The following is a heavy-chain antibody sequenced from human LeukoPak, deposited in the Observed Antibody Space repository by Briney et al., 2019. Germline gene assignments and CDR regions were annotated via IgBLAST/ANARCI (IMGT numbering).Heavy chain of an antibody. CDR3: ARAPLDANYYDSSGYYPPDY. J-gene: IGHJ4*02. CDR2: INAGNGNT. Sequence: ASVKVSCKASGYTFTSYAMHWVRQAPGQRLEWMGWINAGNGNTKYSQKFQGRVTITRDTSASTAYMELSSLRSEDTAVYYCARAPLDANYYDSSGYYPPDYWGQGTLVTVSS. D-gene: IGHD3-22*01. V-gene: IGHV1-3*01. CDR1: GYTFTSYA.